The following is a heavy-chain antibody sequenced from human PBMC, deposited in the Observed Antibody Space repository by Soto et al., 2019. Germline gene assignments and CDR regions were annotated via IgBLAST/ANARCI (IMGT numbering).Heavy chain of an antibody. J-gene: IGHJ5*01. CDR2: INSDGSST. CDR3: ARGPQGYSYGDS. V-gene: IGHV3-74*01. Sequence: EVQLVESGGGLVQPGGSLRLSCAASGFTSSYFHWVRQPPGKGLVWVSRINSDGSSTSYADSVKGRFTISRDNAKNTLYLQRDSLRAEDTAVYYCARGPQGYSYGDSWGQGTLVTVSS. CDR1: GFTSSYF. D-gene: IGHD5-18*01.